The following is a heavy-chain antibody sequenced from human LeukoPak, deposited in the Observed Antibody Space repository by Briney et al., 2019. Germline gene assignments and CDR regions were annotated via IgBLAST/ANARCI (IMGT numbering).Heavy chain of an antibody. Sequence: PGGSLRLSCAASGFTFSNYGMNWVRQAPGRGLEWVSYISGSGSTIYYVDSVKGRFTISRDNAKNSLYLQMNSLRAEDTAVYYCARGPEVYYYYYMDVWGKGTTVTVSS. CDR2: ISGSGSTI. CDR3: ARGPEVYYYYYMDV. J-gene: IGHJ6*03. V-gene: IGHV3-48*01. CDR1: GFTFSNYG.